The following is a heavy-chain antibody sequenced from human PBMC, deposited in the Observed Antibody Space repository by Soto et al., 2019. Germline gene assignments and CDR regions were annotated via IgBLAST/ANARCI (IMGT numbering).Heavy chain of an antibody. D-gene: IGHD5-12*01. J-gene: IGHJ3*02. CDR1: GYSFTSYW. V-gene: IGHV5-10-1*01. Sequence: PGESLKISCKGSGYSFTSYWISWVRQMPGKGLEWMGRIDPSDSYTNYSPSFQGHVTISADKSISTAYLQWSSLKASDTAMYYCARHRGYSGYDLFAFDIWGQGTMVTVS. CDR3: ARHRGYSGYDLFAFDI. CDR2: IDPSDSYT.